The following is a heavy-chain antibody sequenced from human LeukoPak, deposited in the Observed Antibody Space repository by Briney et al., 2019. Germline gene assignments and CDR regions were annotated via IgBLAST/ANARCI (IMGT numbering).Heavy chain of an antibody. CDR3: ARVFPLWELPDY. CDR1: GFTFSSYD. D-gene: IGHD1-26*01. V-gene: IGHV3-13*01. Sequence: GGSLRLSCAASGFTFSSYDMHWVRQATGKGLEWVSAIGTAGDTYYPGSVKGRFTISRENAKNSLYLQVNSLRAGDTAVYYCARVFPLWELPDYWGQGTLVTVSS. CDR2: IGTAGDT. J-gene: IGHJ4*02.